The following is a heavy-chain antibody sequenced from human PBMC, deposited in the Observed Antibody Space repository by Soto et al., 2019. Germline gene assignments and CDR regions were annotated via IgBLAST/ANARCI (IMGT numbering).Heavy chain of an antibody. D-gene: IGHD4-17*01. V-gene: IGHV4-59*01. CDR2: IHHRGTT. CDR3: ARTPYRVALGTVLYYFDE. Sequence: SETLSLTCNVSGASITSSYWSWIRQPPGKGLEWIAYIHHRGTTNYNPSLQSRVTTSVDTSKNQVSLKMSSVTAADTATYFCARTPYRVALGTVLYYFDEWGQGTMVTVSS. CDR1: GASITSSY. J-gene: IGHJ4*02.